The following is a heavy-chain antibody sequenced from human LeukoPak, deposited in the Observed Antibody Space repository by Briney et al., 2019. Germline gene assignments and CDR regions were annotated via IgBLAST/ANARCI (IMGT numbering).Heavy chain of an antibody. D-gene: IGHD3-10*01. Sequence: PGGSLRLSCEVSGFTFEDYAMSWVRQIPGKGLEWVSGINWNGDSPAYSDSVKGRFTISRDNAKNTLYLHMNSLRAEDTAVYYCTANYNYWGQGTLVTVSS. CDR2: INWNGDSP. J-gene: IGHJ4*02. CDR1: GFTFEDYA. V-gene: IGHV3-20*04. CDR3: TANYNY.